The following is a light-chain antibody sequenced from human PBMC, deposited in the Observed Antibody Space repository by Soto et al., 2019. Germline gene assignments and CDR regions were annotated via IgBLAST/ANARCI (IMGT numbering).Light chain of an antibody. Sequence: SVLTQSPGTLSLSPGEGATLSCRTSQSLSSAYLAWYQQRPGQAPRLLIYAASSRATGIPDRFSGSGSGTYFTLTISRLEPEDFAVYYWQQYFGSLYTFCQGTKLEIK. CDR1: QSLSSAY. CDR3: QQYFGSLYT. CDR2: AAS. V-gene: IGKV3-20*01. J-gene: IGKJ2*01.